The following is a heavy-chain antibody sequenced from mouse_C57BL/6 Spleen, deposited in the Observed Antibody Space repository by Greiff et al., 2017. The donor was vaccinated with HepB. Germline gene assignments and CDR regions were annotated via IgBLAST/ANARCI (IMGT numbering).Heavy chain of an antibody. D-gene: IGHD1-1*01. CDR1: GYTFTDYY. CDR2: INPNNGGT. Sequence: VQLQQSGPELVKPGASVKISCKASGYTFTDYYMNWVKQSHGKSLEWIGDINPNNGGTSYNQKFKGKATLTVDKSSSTAYMELRSLTSEDSAVYYCASFTTVVVPDCWGQGTTLTVSS. V-gene: IGHV1-26*01. CDR3: ASFTTVVVPDC. J-gene: IGHJ2*01.